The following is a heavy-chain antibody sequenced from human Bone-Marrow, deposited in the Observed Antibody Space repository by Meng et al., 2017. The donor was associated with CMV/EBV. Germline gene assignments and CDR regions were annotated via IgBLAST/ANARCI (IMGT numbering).Heavy chain of an antibody. J-gene: IGHJ6*02. V-gene: IGHV4-39*01. CDR1: GGSISNSSYY. D-gene: IGHD6-13*01. CDR3: ARQPPPSRGYMGDYYGMDV. CDR2: IYYSGST. Sequence: GSLRLSCTVSGGSISNSSYYWGWIRQPPGKGLEWIGSIYYSGSTYYNPSLKSRVTISVDTSKNQFSLKLSSVTAADTAVYYCARQPPPSRGYMGDYYGMDVWGQGTTVTVSS.